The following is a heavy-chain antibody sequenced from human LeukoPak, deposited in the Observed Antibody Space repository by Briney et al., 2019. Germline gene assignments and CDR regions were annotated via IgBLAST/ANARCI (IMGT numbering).Heavy chain of an antibody. CDR2: ISNNGGYT. J-gene: IGHJ4*02. CDR3: AKQLGYCSDGSCYFPY. CDR1: GFPFNLYS. Sequence: PGGSLRLSCTASGFPFNLYSLHWVRQAPGKGLEWVSAISNNGGYTYYADSVQGRFTISRDNSKSTLCLQMNSLRAEDTAVYYCAKQLGYCSDGSCYFPYWGQGTLVTVSS. D-gene: IGHD2-15*01. V-gene: IGHV3-23*01.